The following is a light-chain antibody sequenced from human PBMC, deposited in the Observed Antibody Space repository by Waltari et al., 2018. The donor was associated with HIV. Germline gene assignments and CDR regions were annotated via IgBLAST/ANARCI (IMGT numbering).Light chain of an antibody. CDR1: SSDVGPYDY. J-gene: IGLJ3*02. Sequence: QSALTQPPSASGSPGQSVTISCTGTSSDVGPYDYVYWYQQHPGKAPKLMIYEVSKRPPGVPDRFSGSKSANTASLTVSGLQEDDEADYCCSSYAGSNNLVFGGGTKLTVL. CDR3: SSYAGSNNLV. V-gene: IGLV2-8*01. CDR2: EVS.